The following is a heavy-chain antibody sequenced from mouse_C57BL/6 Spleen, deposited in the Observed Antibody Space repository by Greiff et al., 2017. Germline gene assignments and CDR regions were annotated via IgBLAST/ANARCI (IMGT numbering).Heavy chain of an antibody. D-gene: IGHD2-4*01. Sequence: VQLQQPGAELVKPGASVKMSCKASGYTFTDYNMHWVKQSHGKSLEWIGYINPNNGGTSYNQKFKGKATLTVNKSSSTAYMELRSLTSEDSAVYYCARYYYDYDEGYYFDYWGQGTTLTVSS. CDR3: ARYYYDYDEGYYFDY. CDR1: GYTFTDYN. CDR2: INPNNGGT. J-gene: IGHJ2*01. V-gene: IGHV1-22*01.